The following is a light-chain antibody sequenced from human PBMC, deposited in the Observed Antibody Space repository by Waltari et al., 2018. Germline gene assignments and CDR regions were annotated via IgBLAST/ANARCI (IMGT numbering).Light chain of an antibody. Sequence: DVRMTQSPSTLSASVGDRVTVTCRASQSISDLVAWYQHKPGKAPKLLIYKASTLESGVPSRLRGSGSGTEFSLTISSLQPDDFATYYCQQYNNQFTFGQGTKLEIK. CDR1: QSISDL. CDR3: QQYNNQFT. CDR2: KAS. J-gene: IGKJ2*01. V-gene: IGKV1-5*03.